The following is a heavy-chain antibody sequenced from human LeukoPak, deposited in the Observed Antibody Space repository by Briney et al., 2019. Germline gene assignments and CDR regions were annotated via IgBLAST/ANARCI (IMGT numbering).Heavy chain of an antibody. Sequence: PGGSLRLSCAASGFTFSSYAMSWVRQAPGKGLEWVSAISGSGGSTYYADSVKGRFTISRDNSKNTLYLQMNSLRAEDTAVYYCANSGRYYDILTGYSPYFYGIVVWGQRTPVTVSS. CDR1: GFTFSSYA. J-gene: IGHJ6*02. CDR2: ISGSGGST. CDR3: ANSGRYYDILTGYSPYFYGIVV. V-gene: IGHV3-23*01. D-gene: IGHD3-9*01.